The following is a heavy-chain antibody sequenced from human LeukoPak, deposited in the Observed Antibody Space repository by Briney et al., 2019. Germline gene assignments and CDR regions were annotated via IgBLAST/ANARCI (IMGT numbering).Heavy chain of an antibody. Sequence: SETLSLTCAVYGGFFSGYYWSWIRQPPGKGLEWVGEINPSGNTNYNPSLKSRVTISVDTSKNQFSLKLSSVTAADTAVYYCARPLFYYDSSGYYRDWNFDLWGRGTLVTVSS. J-gene: IGHJ2*01. CDR1: GGFFSGYY. V-gene: IGHV4-34*01. CDR2: INPSGNT. D-gene: IGHD3-22*01. CDR3: ARPLFYYDSSGYYRDWNFDL.